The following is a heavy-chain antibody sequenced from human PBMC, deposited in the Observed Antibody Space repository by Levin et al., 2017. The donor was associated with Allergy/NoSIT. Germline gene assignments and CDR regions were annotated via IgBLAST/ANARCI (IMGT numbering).Heavy chain of an antibody. Sequence: PGGSLRLSCAASGFTFSSYSMNWVRQAPGKGLEWVSYISSSSSTIYYADSVKGRFTISRDNAKNSLYLQMNSLRDEDTAVYYCATDIAAAGTFLAALGYWGQGTLVTVSS. D-gene: IGHD6-13*01. CDR2: ISSSSSTI. CDR3: ATDIAAAGTFLAALGY. J-gene: IGHJ4*02. CDR1: GFTFSSYS. V-gene: IGHV3-48*02.